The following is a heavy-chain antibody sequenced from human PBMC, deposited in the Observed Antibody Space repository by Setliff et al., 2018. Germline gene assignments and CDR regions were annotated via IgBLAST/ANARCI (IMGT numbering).Heavy chain of an antibody. V-gene: IGHV4-34*01. D-gene: IGHD1-26*01. CDR3: ARDNTILGATDY. CDR1: GGSFTNYY. CDR2: INHSGST. Sequence: PSETLSLTCTVYGGSFTNYYWGWIRQSPGKGLEWIGEINHSGSTNYNPSLKSRLTISVDASTNQFSLKLYSVTAADTAVYFCARDNTILGATDYWGQGTLVTVSS. J-gene: IGHJ4*02.